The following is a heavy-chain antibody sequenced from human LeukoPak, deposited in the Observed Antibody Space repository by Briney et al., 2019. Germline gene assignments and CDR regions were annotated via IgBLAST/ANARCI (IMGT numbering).Heavy chain of an antibody. D-gene: IGHD2-15*01. J-gene: IGHJ2*01. Sequence: GGSLRLSRAASGFTFSTYTMHWVRQAPGKGLEWVSSISSSSSYIYYADSVKGRFTISRDNAKNSLYLLMSSLRAEDTALYYCARDGRGRDYCSSGSCYWYFDLWGHGTLVTVSS. CDR2: ISSSSSYI. CDR1: GFTFSTYT. V-gene: IGHV3-21*01. CDR3: ARDGRGRDYCSSGSCYWYFDL.